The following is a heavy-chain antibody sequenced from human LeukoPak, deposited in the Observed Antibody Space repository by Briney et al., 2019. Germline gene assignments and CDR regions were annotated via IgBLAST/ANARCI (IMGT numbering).Heavy chain of an antibody. Sequence: SETLSLTCTVSGGSISSYYWSWIRQPPGKRLEWIGYIYYSGSTNYNPSLKSRVTISVDTSKNQFSLKLSSVTAADTAVYYCARRNLGYCSGGSCYDGYYFDYWGQGTLVTVSS. V-gene: IGHV4-59*01. D-gene: IGHD2-15*01. CDR3: ARRNLGYCSGGSCYDGYYFDY. CDR1: GGSISSYY. CDR2: IYYSGST. J-gene: IGHJ4*02.